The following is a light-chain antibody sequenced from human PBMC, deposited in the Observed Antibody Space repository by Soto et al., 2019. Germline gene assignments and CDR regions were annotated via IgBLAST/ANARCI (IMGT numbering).Light chain of an antibody. CDR2: LGS. CDR3: MQAVQTPPLT. V-gene: IGKV2-28*01. CDR1: QSLLHSNGYNY. J-gene: IGKJ4*02. Sequence: DIVMTQSPLSLPVTPGEPASISCRSSQSLLHSNGYNYLDWYLQKPGQSPQLLIYLGSNRASGVPDRFSGSGSGTDFTRKISRVEAEYVGVYYFMQAVQTPPLTVGGGTKVEIK.